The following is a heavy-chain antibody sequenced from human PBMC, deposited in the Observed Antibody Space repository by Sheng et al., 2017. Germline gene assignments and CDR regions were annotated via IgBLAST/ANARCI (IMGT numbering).Heavy chain of an antibody. CDR3: ARGPEYSGYDYYYYYYMDV. CDR2: ISSSSSYI. CDR1: GFTFSSYN. J-gene: IGHJ6*03. D-gene: IGHD5-12*01. V-gene: IGHV3-21*01. Sequence: EVQLVESGGGLVKPGGSLRLSCAASGFTFSSYNMNWVRQAPGKGLEWVSSISSSSSYIYYADSVKGRFTISRDNAKNSLYLQMNSLRAEDTAVYYCARGPEYSGYDYYYYYYMDVWAKGPRSPSP.